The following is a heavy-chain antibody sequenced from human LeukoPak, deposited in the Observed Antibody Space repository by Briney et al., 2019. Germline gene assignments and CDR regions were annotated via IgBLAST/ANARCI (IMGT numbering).Heavy chain of an antibody. CDR2: FFHSGST. J-gene: IGHJ3*02. Sequence: SETLSLTCAVSGGSISSSYWWSWVRQPPGKGLEWIGEFFHSGSTNYNPSLKSRVTISVDKSRNQFSLKLSSVTAADTAVYYCASWSSGWYGGAFDIWGQGTMVTVSS. V-gene: IGHV4-4*02. D-gene: IGHD6-19*01. CDR3: ASWSSGWYGGAFDI. CDR1: GGSISSSYW.